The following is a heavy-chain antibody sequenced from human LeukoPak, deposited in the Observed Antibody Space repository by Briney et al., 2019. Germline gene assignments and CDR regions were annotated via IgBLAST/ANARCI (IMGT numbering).Heavy chain of an antibody. J-gene: IGHJ6*02. Sequence: PGGSLRLSCAASGFIFNSYGMHWAPQAPGKGLEGVAVLWYDGSNKYYTDSVRGRVTFSRDNSKNTLYLQMNSLRAEDTAVYYCAKDMTEGVLSIDVWGQGTTVTVSS. CDR2: LWYDGSNK. CDR1: GFIFNSYG. CDR3: AKDMTEGVLSIDV. D-gene: IGHD2-8*01. V-gene: IGHV3-33*06.